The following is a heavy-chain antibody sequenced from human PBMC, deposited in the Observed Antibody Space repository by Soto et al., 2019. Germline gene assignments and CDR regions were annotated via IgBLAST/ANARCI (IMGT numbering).Heavy chain of an antibody. Sequence: EVQLVETGGGLIQPGGSLRLSCAASGFTVSSNYMSWFRQSPGKGLEWVSVIYSGGSTYYADSVKGRFTSSRDNSKNTLYLQMSSLSAEDTAVYYCERDRGHLDTWGQGTLVTVSS. CDR2: IYSGGST. CDR3: ERDRGHLDT. CDR1: GFTVSSNY. D-gene: IGHD3-10*01. J-gene: IGHJ1*01. V-gene: IGHV3-53*02.